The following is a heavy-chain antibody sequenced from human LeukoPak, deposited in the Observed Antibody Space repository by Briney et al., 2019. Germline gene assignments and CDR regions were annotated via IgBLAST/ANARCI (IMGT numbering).Heavy chain of an antibody. J-gene: IGHJ4*02. CDR1: GGSISSYY. Sequence: SETLSLTCTVSGGSISSYYWSWIRQPPGKGLEWIGYIYYSGSTNYNPSLKSRVTISVDTSKNQFSLKLSSVTAADTAVYYCARDRYSYGSGYYFDYWGQGTLVTVSS. CDR3: ARDRYSYGSGYYFDY. D-gene: IGHD5-18*01. CDR2: IYYSGST. V-gene: IGHV4-59*12.